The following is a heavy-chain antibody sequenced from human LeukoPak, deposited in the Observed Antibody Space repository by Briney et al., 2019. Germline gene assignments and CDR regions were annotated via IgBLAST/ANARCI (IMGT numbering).Heavy chain of an antibody. J-gene: IGHJ4*02. CDR1: GFTFSSYE. CDR2: ISSSGSTI. V-gene: IGHV3-48*03. CDR3: ARETPPVGGTHDVYDY. Sequence: HPGGSLRLSCAASGFTFSSYEMNWVRQAPGKGLEWVSYISSSGSTIYYADSVKGRFTISRDNAKNSLYLQMNSLRAEDTAVYYFARETPPVGGTHDVYDYWGQGTLVTVSS. D-gene: IGHD1-26*01.